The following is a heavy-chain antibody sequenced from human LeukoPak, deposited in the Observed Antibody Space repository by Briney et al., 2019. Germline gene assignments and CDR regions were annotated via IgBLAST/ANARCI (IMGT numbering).Heavy chain of an antibody. J-gene: IGHJ4*02. V-gene: IGHV3-23*01. CDR3: ARGYYGDPSQVYYFDY. D-gene: IGHD4-17*01. Sequence: GGSLRLSCAASGFTFSSDAMSWVCQAPGKGLEWVSAISGSGSSTYYADSVKGRFTISRDNAKNSLYLQMNSLRAEDTAVYYCARGYYGDPSQVYYFDYWGQGTLVTVSS. CDR2: ISGSGSST. CDR1: GFTFSSDA.